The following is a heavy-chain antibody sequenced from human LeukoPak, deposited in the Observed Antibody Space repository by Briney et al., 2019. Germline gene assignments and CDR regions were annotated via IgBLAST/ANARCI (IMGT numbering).Heavy chain of an antibody. V-gene: IGHV3-7*01. CDR3: ARGGEWELLNTFDY. D-gene: IGHD1-26*01. J-gene: IGHJ4*02. CDR1: GFIFDKYW. CDR2: IKQDGSEK. Sequence: GGSLRLSCAASGFIFDKYWMSWVRQAPGKGLEWVANIKQDGSEKHYMDSVKGRFTISRDNAKNSLNLQMNSLRVEDTAVYYCARGGEWELLNTFDYWGQGTLVTVSS.